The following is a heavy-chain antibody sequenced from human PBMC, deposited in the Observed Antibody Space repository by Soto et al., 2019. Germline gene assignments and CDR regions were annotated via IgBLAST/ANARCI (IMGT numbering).Heavy chain of an antibody. CDR2: IYYSGKT. CDR1: GGSISSTADY. V-gene: IGHV4-31*03. Sequence: SETLSLTCTVSGGSISSTADYWSWIRQHPGKGLEWIGYIYYSGKTYYNPSLKGRVTISMDTSESQFSLKLTSVTAADTAVYYCRRSSRYSTDVWGQGTTVTVSS. J-gene: IGHJ6*02. D-gene: IGHD2-2*01. CDR3: RRSSRYSTDV.